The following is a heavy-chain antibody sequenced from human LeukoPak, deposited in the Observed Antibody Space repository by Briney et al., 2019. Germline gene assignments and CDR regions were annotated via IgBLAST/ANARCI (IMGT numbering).Heavy chain of an antibody. Sequence: PGGSLRLSCAASGFTFSSYAMSWVRQAPGKGLEWVSAISGSGGSTYYADSVKGRFTISRDNSKNTLYLQMNSLRAEDTAVYYCARWDYCGGDCFDAFDIWGQGTMVTVSS. D-gene: IGHD2-21*02. J-gene: IGHJ3*02. CDR3: ARWDYCGGDCFDAFDI. CDR1: GFTFSSYA. CDR2: ISGSGGST. V-gene: IGHV3-23*01.